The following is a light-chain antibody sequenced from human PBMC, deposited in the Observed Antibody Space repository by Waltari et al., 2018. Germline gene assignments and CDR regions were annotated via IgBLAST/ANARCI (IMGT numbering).Light chain of an antibody. V-gene: IGKV2-28*01. Sequence: DIVMTQSPLSLPVTPGEPAPLSCRSSQSLLHSDGNHYLDWYLQKPGQSPQLLIYLGSNRASGVPDRFSGSGSGTDFTLKISRVEAEDVGIYYCMQALQTPLTFGGGTRVEIK. J-gene: IGKJ4*01. CDR1: QSLLHSDGNHY. CDR2: LGS. CDR3: MQALQTPLT.